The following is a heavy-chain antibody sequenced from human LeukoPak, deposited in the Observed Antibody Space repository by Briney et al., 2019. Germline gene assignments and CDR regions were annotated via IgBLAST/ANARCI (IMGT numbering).Heavy chain of an antibody. CDR1: GGSISSYY. D-gene: IGHD4-17*01. CDR2: IYYSGST. J-gene: IGHJ4*02. CDR3: ARHESYGAFDY. V-gene: IGHV4-59*08. Sequence: SETPSLTCTVSGGSISSYYWSWIRQPPGKGLEWIGYIYYSGSTNYNPSLKSRVTISVDTSKNQFSLKLSSVTAADTAVYYCARHESYGAFDYWGQGTLVTVSS.